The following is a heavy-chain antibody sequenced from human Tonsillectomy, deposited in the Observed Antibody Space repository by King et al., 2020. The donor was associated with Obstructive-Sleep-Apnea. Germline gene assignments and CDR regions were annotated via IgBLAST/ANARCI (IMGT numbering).Heavy chain of an antibody. V-gene: IGHV3-21*01. J-gene: IGHJ3*02. CDR2: ISSSSSYI. CDR3: ARAKVVVAALEAFDI. D-gene: IGHD2-15*01. CDR1: GFTFSSYR. Sequence: VQLVESGGGLVKPGGSLRLSCAASGFTFSSYRMNWVRQAQGKGLEWVSSISSSSSYIYYADSVKGRFTISRDNAKNSLYLQMNSLRAEDTAVYYCARAKVVVAALEAFDIWGQGTMVTVSS.